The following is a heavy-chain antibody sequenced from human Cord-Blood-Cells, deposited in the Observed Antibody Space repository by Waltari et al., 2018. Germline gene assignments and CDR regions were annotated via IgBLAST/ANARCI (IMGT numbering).Heavy chain of an antibody. V-gene: IGHV1-69*01. CDR1: GGTFSSYA. CDR2: IIPIFGTA. Sequence: QVQLVQSGAEVKKPGSSVKVSCKASGGTFSSYAISWVRQAPGPGLEWMGGIIPIFGTANYAQKFQGRVTITADESTSTAYMELSSLRSEDTAVYYCAATYCGGDCYYYYYYMDVWGKGTTVTVSS. D-gene: IGHD2-21*01. J-gene: IGHJ6*03. CDR3: AATYCGGDCYYYYYYMDV.